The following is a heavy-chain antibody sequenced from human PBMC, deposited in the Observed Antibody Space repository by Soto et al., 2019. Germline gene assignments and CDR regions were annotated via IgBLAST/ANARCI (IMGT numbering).Heavy chain of an antibody. CDR1: GGSISSSSYY. J-gene: IGHJ4*02. V-gene: IGHV4-39*07. Sequence: SETLSLTCTVSGGSISSSSYYWGWIRQPPGKGLEWIGSIYYTGTTNYNPSLKSRVTLSIDTFKNQFSLNLTSVTAADTAVYYCAREFATTVTTFDSWGQGTLVTVSS. CDR2: IYYTGTT. CDR3: AREFATTVTTFDS. D-gene: IGHD4-17*01.